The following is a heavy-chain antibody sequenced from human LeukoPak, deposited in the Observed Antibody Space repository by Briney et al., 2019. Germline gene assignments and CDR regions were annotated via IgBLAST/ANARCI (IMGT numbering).Heavy chain of an antibody. Sequence: TSETLSLTCAVYGGSFSGYYWSWIRQPPGKGLEWIGEINHSGSTNYNPSLKSRVTISVDTSKNQFSLKLSSVTAADTAVYYCARVKVSSYYYYVMDVWGQGTLVTVSS. J-gene: IGHJ6*02. D-gene: IGHD6-6*01. CDR2: INHSGST. CDR1: GGSFSGYY. CDR3: ARVKVSSYYYYVMDV. V-gene: IGHV4-34*01.